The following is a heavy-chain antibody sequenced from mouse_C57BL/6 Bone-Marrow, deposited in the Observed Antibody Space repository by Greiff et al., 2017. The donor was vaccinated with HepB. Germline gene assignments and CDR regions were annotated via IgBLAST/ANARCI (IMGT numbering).Heavy chain of an antibody. D-gene: IGHD2-2*01. V-gene: IGHV5-16*01. J-gene: IGHJ3*01. CDR1: GFTLSDYY. CDR3: ARDRGIYYGYDGGFAY. Sequence: EVKLMESEGGLVQPGSSMKLSCTASGFTLSDYYMAWVRQVPEKGLEWVANINYDGSSTYYLDSLKSRFIISRDNAKNILYLQMSSLKSEDTATYYCARDRGIYYGYDGGFAYWGQGTLVTVSA. CDR2: INYDGSST.